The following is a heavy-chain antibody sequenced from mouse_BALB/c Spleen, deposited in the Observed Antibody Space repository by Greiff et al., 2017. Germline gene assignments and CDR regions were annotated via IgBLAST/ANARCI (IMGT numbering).Heavy chain of an antibody. CDR3: TCGYYAY. D-gene: IGHD2-3*01. CDR2: IRLKSNNYAT. CDR1: GFTFSNYW. V-gene: IGHV6-6*02. Sequence: EVKVEESGGGLVQPGGSMKLSCVASGFTFSNYWMNWVRQSPEKGLEWVAEIRLKSNNYATHYAESVKGRFTISRDDSKSSVYLQMNNLRAEDTGIYYCTCGYYAYWGQGTLVTVSA. J-gene: IGHJ3*01.